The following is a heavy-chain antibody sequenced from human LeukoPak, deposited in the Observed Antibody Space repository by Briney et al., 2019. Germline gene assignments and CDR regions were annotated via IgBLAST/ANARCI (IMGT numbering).Heavy chain of an antibody. CDR3: ARSPTGGGDFDY. D-gene: IGHD3-10*01. Sequence: SETLSLTCTISGGSISSSSYYWGWIRQPPGKGLEWIGSIYYSGSTYYNPSLKSRVTISVDKSKNQFSLKLSSVTAADTAVYYCARSPTGGGDFDYWGQGTLVTVSS. J-gene: IGHJ4*02. CDR2: IYYSGST. CDR1: GGSISSSSYY. V-gene: IGHV4-39*07.